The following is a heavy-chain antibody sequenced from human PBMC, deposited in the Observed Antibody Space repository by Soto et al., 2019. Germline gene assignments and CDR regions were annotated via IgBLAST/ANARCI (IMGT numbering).Heavy chain of an antibody. Sequence: QVQLVESGGGLVKPGGSLRLSCAASGFTFSDYYMSWFRQAPGKGLEWVSYISSSGSTIYYADSVKGRFTISRDNAKNSLYLQMNSLRAEDTAVYYCARDRIKGWLQAPLFDYWGQGTLVTVSS. J-gene: IGHJ4*02. D-gene: IGHD5-12*01. V-gene: IGHV3-11*01. CDR2: ISSSGSTI. CDR1: GFTFSDYY. CDR3: ARDRIKGWLQAPLFDY.